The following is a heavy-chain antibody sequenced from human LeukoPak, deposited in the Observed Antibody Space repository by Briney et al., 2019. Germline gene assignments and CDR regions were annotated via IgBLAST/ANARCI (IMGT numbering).Heavy chain of an antibody. CDR3: ARFKTKILVAFDI. Sequence: SETLSLTCTVSGGSISGYYWSWIRQPAGKGLEWIGRIYTSGSTNYNPSLKSRVTMSVDTSKNQFSLKLSSVTAADTAVYYCARFKTKILVAFDIWGQGTMVTVSS. CDR1: GGSISGYY. J-gene: IGHJ3*02. CDR2: IYTSGST. V-gene: IGHV4-4*07.